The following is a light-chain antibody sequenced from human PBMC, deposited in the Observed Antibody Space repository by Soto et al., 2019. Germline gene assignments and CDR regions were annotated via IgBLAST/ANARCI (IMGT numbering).Light chain of an antibody. V-gene: IGKV3-20*01. CDR3: QQYLDWPRT. CDR1: QSVSGSD. Sequence: EVVLTQSPGTLSLSPGERATLSCRASQSVSGSDLAWYQQKPGQAPRLLISGVSNRATGTPDRFSGSGSGTEFTLTISSLQSEDFAVYYCQQYLDWPRTFGQGTKVDIK. CDR2: GVS. J-gene: IGKJ1*01.